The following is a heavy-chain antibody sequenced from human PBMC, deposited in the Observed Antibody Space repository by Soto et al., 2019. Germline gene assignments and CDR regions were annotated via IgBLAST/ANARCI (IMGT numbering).Heavy chain of an antibody. Sequence: SETLSLTCTVSGGSVSSGEYYWSWIRQPPGKGLEWIGYIYYSGSTNYNPSLKSRVSISLDTSNNQFSLRFTSVTAADTAVYYCARIPVDTYMINWFDPWGQGTLVTVSS. D-gene: IGHD3-16*01. CDR2: IYYSGST. V-gene: IGHV4-61*08. CDR1: GGSVSSGEYY. CDR3: ARIPVDTYMINWFDP. J-gene: IGHJ5*02.